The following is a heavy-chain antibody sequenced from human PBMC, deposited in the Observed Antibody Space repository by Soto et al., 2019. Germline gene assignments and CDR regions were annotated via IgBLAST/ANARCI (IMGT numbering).Heavy chain of an antibody. CDR3: AKRRVRIPAVPYYYYGMDV. Sequence: GGSLRLSCGASGFTFTNYAMSWVRQAPGKGLEWVSSISGSGTDTKYADSVKGRSTISRDNSKNTVYLQVNSLRGEDTAVYYCAKRRVRIPAVPYYYYGMDVWGQGTTVTVSS. D-gene: IGHD2-2*01. J-gene: IGHJ6*02. CDR1: GFTFTNYA. CDR2: ISGSGTDT. V-gene: IGHV3-23*01.